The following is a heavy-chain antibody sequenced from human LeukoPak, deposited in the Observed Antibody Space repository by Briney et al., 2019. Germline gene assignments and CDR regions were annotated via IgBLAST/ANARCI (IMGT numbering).Heavy chain of an antibody. Sequence: PSETLSLTCAVHGGSFSGYYWSWIRQPPGKGLEWIGEINHSGSTNYNPSLKSRVTISVDTSKNQFSLKLSSVTAADTAVYYCARGPITMVRGVIVGFDYWGQGTLVTVSS. CDR2: INHSGST. CDR3: ARGPITMVRGVIVGFDY. J-gene: IGHJ4*02. D-gene: IGHD3-10*01. CDR1: GGSFSGYY. V-gene: IGHV4-34*01.